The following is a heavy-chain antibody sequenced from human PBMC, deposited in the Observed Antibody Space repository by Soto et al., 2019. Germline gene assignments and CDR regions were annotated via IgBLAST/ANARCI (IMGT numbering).Heavy chain of an antibody. V-gene: IGHV1-69*01. Sequence: QVQLVQSGDEVKKPGSSVKVSCKASGGTFGSYAISWVRQAPGQGLEWMGGIIPIPGTANYAHKFQGRVTIAAEESPSTAYMELSSLRSEHTAVYYCARSQGSSTSLEIYYYYYYGMDVWGQGTKVTVSS. CDR2: IIPIPGTA. CDR3: ARSQGSSTSLEIYYYYYYGMDV. J-gene: IGHJ6*02. D-gene: IGHD2-2*01. CDR1: GGTFGSYA.